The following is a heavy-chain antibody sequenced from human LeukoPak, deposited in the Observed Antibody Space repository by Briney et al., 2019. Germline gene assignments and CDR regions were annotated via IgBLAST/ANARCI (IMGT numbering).Heavy chain of an antibody. CDR3: ARRWITMVRGVISWFDP. J-gene: IGHJ5*02. Sequence: PSETLSLTCTVSGYSISSGYYWGWTRQPPGKGLEWIGSSYHSGSTYYNPSLKSRVTISVDTSKNQFSLKLSSVTAADTAVYYCARRWITMVRGVISWFDPWGQGTLVTVSS. CDR1: GYSISSGYY. D-gene: IGHD3-10*01. V-gene: IGHV4-38-2*02. CDR2: SYHSGST.